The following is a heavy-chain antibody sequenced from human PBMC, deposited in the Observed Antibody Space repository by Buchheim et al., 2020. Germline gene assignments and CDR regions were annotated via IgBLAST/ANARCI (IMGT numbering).Heavy chain of an antibody. CDR2: IYYSGST. Sequence: QVQLQESGPGLVKPSETLSLTCTVSGGSISSYYWSWIRQPPGKGLEWIGYIYYSGSTNYNPSLKSRVTISVDTSKNQFSLKLSSATAADTAVYYCARTLGGYCSGGSCYPYYFDYWGQGTL. CDR1: GGSISSYY. V-gene: IGHV4-59*01. CDR3: ARTLGGYCSGGSCYPYYFDY. D-gene: IGHD2-15*01. J-gene: IGHJ4*02.